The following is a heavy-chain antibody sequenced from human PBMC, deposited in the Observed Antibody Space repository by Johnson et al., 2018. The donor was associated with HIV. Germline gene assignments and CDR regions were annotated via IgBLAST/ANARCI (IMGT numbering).Heavy chain of an antibody. V-gene: IGHV3-7*01. CDR2: IKQDGSEK. CDR3: VKGIDSSSWYAFDI. J-gene: IGHJ3*02. CDR1: GFTFSSYW. D-gene: IGHD6-13*01. Sequence: VQLVESGGGLVQPGGSLRLSCAASGFTFSSYWMSWVRQAPGKGLEWVANIKQDGSEKYYVDSVKGRFTISRDNSKNTLYLQMNSLRAEDTAVYYCVKGIDSSSWYAFDIWGRGTMVTVSS.